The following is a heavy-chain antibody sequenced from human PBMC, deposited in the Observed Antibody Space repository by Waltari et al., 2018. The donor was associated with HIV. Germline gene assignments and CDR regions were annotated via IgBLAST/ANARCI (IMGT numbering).Heavy chain of an antibody. CDR2: MYTSGST. D-gene: IGHD3-3*01. J-gene: IGHJ3*02. CDR3: ARERVTTFGVVIVYEGFDI. Sequence: QVQLQESGPGLVTPSQTLPLTCSVSGASLSRGSYIWSWVRQPAGKGLEWIGRMYTSGSTNYNPSLKSRVTISGDTSKNQLSLKLRSVTAADTAVYYCARERVTTFGVVIVYEGFDIWGQGTKVIVSS. V-gene: IGHV4-61*02. CDR1: GASLSRGSYI.